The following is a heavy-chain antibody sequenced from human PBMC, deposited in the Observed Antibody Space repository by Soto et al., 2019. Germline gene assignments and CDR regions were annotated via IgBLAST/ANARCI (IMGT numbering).Heavy chain of an antibody. V-gene: IGHV3-7*03. J-gene: IGHJ4*02. CDR3: AGGGVHYYDNSFDY. D-gene: IGHD3-22*01. CDR2: IKQDGSER. CDR1: GFSLIPYW. Sequence: EVLLVESGGGLVQPGGSLRLSCAASGFSLIPYWMSWVRQAPGKGLEWVANIKQDGSERNYVNSVKGRFTISRDNAKNSFYLEMNSLRAEDTAVYYCAGGGVHYYDNSFDYWGQGTLVNVSS.